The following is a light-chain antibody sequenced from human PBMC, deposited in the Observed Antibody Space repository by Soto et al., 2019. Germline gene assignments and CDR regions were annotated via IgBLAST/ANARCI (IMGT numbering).Light chain of an antibody. J-gene: IGKJ4*01. V-gene: IGKV1-12*01. CDR1: QGISNW. Sequence: DIQMTQSPSSVSASVGDRVTITCRASQGISNWLAWYQQQPGKAPNFLIYGASSLQSGVPSRFSGGGSGTHFSLIISCLQPEDFATYYCQQTNTFLPLTLGGGTKVEI. CDR3: QQTNTFLPLT. CDR2: GAS.